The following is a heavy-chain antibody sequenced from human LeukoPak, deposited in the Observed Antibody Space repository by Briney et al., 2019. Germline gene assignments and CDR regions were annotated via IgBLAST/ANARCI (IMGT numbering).Heavy chain of an antibody. CDR3: GRVAYSSSWYWFDP. CDR1: GGSLSSGDYY. Sequence: PSETLSLTCTVSGGSLSSGDYYWSWIPQHPGRGLEWNGYIHYSGRTYYNPSLKSRVTISVDTSKNQFSLKLSSVTAADTAVYYCGRVAYSSSWYWFDPWGEGTLVTVSS. D-gene: IGHD6-13*01. CDR2: IHYSGRT. J-gene: IGHJ5*02. V-gene: IGHV4-31*03.